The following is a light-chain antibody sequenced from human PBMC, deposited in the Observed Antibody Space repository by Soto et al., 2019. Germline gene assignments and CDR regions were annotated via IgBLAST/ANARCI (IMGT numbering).Light chain of an antibody. CDR2: AAS. CDR3: QQTYSSPLT. V-gene: IGKV1-39*01. Sequence: DIQLTQSPSSLSASVGDRVTITCRASQIISRYLNWYQQKPGKAPKLLIYAASTLQSGAPSRFSGSGSGTDFTLTVSSLQPEDFATYYCQQTYSSPLTFGGGTKVDIK. J-gene: IGKJ4*01. CDR1: QIISRY.